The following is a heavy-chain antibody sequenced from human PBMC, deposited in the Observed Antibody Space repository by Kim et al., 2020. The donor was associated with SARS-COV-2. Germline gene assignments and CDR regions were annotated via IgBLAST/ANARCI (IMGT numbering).Heavy chain of an antibody. J-gene: IGHJ5*02. V-gene: IGHV1-3*01. Sequence: QKFQGRVTMTRDTSASTAYMELSSLRSEDTAVYYCARAQYYYGSGGGFDPWGQGTLVTVSS. D-gene: IGHD3-10*01. CDR3: ARAQYYYGSGGGFDP.